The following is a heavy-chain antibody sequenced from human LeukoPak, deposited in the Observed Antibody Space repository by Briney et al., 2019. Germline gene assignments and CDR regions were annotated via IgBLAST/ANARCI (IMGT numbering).Heavy chain of an antibody. V-gene: IGHV4-39*01. CDR1: GGSISSSSYY. CDR2: IYYSGST. CDR3: ARQGQLRFISPLDY. D-gene: IGHD3-3*01. Sequence: RASETLSLTCTVSGGSISSSSYYWGWIRQPPGKGLEWIGSIYYSGSTYYNPSLKSRVTMSVDTSKNQFSLKLSSVTAADTAVYFCARQGQLRFISPLDYWGQGTLVTVSS. J-gene: IGHJ4*02.